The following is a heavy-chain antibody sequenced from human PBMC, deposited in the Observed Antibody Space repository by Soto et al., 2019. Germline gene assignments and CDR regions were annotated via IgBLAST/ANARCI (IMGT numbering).Heavy chain of an antibody. CDR2: IYPGDSDT. CDR1: GNSFIDYW. D-gene: IGHD6-19*01. J-gene: IGHJ6*02. V-gene: IGHV5-51*01. CDR3: ARMVGIAVNGTMASYRLDG. Sequence: GESLKISCSASGNSFIDYWIGWVRQMPGKGLEWMGIIYPGDSDTRYSPSFQGQVTISADKSISTAYLQWRSLKASDTAMYYCARMVGIAVNGTMASYRLDGWGQGTKVTVYS.